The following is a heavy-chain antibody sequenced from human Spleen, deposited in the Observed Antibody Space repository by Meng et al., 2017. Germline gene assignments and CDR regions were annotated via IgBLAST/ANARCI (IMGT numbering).Heavy chain of an antibody. V-gene: IGHV3-48*03. CDR3: VRAPQWELPNYYFDS. CDR2: IGSDGTI. CDR1: GFTFNTYE. D-gene: IGHD1-26*01. J-gene: IGHJ4*02. Sequence: GGSLRLSCAASGFTFNTYEMNWVRQAPGKGLEWVAYIGSDGTIYYGDSVRGRFTISRDNAKNSLYLQMNSLRAEDTAVYFCVRAPQWELPNYYFDSWGQGTLVTVSS.